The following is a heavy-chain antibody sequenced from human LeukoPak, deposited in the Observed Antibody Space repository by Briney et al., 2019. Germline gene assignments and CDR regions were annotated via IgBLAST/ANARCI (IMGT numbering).Heavy chain of an antibody. CDR2: IKGNTDGGTT. CDR1: GFTFSNAW. V-gene: IGHV3-15*01. D-gene: IGHD3-10*01. J-gene: IGHJ5*02. Sequence: KPGGSLRLSCAASGFTFSNAWMSWVRQAPGKGLEWVGRIKGNTDGGTTDYAAPVKGRFTIPRDDSKNTLYLQMNSLKTEDTAVYYCTTTTLLGRLRVDPWGQGTLVTVSS. CDR3: TTTTLLGRLRVDP.